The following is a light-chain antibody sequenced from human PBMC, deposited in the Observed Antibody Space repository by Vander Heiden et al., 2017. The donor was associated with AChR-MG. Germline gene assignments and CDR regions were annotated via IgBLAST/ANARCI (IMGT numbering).Light chain of an antibody. Sequence: QSALTQPAPVSGSPGQSTTISCAVTSSDVGSYNLVSWYQAHPCKAPKLMIYEDNKRPSGVSKRFSGSKSGNTASLTSSGLQAEDEADYYCCSYAESSTCGRHVVFGGGTKLTVL. CDR2: EDN. V-gene: IGLV2-23*01. J-gene: IGLJ2*01. CDR3: CSYAESSTCGRHVV. CDR1: SSDVGSYNL.